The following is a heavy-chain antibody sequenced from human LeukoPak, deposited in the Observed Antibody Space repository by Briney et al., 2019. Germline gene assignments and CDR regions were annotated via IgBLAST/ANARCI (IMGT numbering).Heavy chain of an antibody. CDR1: GGSISSYY. V-gene: IGHV4-59*12. D-gene: IGHD3-3*01. CDR2: VHYSETT. J-gene: IGHJ4*02. Sequence: SETLSLTCTVSGGSISSYYWSWVREPPGKGLEWIGYVHYSETTDYNPSLKSRVTISGDTSKNQFSLNLTSVTAADTAVYYCARESPWSGYFDYWGQGTLVTVSS. CDR3: ARESPWSGYFDY.